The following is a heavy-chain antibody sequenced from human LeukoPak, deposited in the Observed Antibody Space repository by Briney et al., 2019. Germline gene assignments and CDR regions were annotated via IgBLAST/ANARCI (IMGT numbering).Heavy chain of an antibody. CDR3: ARDRRGDGYAGY. CDR1: GGTYSSYA. V-gene: IGHV1-69*13. CDR2: IIPIFGTA. Sequence: SVKVSCKASGGTYSSYAISWVRQAPGQGLEWMGGIIPIFGTANYAQKFQGRVTITADESTSTAYMELSSLRSEDTAVYYCARDRRGDGYAGYWGQGTLVTVSS. D-gene: IGHD5-12*01. J-gene: IGHJ4*02.